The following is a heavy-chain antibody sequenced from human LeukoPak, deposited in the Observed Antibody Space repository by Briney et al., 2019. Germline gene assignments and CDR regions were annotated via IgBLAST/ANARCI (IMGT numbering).Heavy chain of an antibody. CDR1: GFTFSSYS. D-gene: IGHD4-17*01. V-gene: IGHV3-21*01. Sequence: GGSLRLSCAASGFTFSSYSMNWVRQAPGKGLEWVSSISSSSSYIYYADSVKGRFTTSRDNAKNSLYLQMNSLRAEDTAVYYCARARDYGDHRTMDYWGQGTLVTVSS. J-gene: IGHJ4*02. CDR2: ISSSSSYI. CDR3: ARARDYGDHRTMDY.